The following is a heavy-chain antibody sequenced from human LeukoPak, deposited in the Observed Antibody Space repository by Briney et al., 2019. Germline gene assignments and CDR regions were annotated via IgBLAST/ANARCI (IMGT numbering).Heavy chain of an antibody. J-gene: IGHJ4*02. V-gene: IGHV4-34*01. CDR3: ARDAKYYYGSRTYFFFEY. Sequence: SETLSLTCAVYGGSFSGYYWSWIRQPPGKGLEWLGEINHSGSTNYNPSLKSRVTISVDTSKNQFSLKLSSVTAADTAIYYCARDAKYYYGSRTYFFFEYWGQGTLLSVSS. CDR1: GGSFSGYY. D-gene: IGHD3-10*01. CDR2: INHSGST.